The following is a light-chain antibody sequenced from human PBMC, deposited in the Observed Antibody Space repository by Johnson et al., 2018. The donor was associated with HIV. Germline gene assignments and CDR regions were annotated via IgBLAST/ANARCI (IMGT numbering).Light chain of an antibody. J-gene: IGLJ1*01. CDR3: GTWDSRLRNV. CDR1: SSNIGNNY. Sequence: QSVLTQPPSVSAAPGQKVTISCSGSSSNIGNNYVSWYQQLPGTAPNLLIYENNKRPSGIPDRFSGSKSGTSATLGITGLQTGDEADYYCGTWDSRLRNVFGTGTKVTVL. CDR2: ENN. V-gene: IGLV1-51*02.